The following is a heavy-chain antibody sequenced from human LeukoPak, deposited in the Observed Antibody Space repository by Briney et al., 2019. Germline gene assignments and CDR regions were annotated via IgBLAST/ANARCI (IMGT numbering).Heavy chain of an antibody. Sequence: ASVKVSCKASGYTFTGYYMHWVRQAPGQGLEWMGFIDPNNGGTNYAQKFQGRVTLTRDTSISTAYMELSSLRSDDTAVYYRARRSPYYGGNTDAFDIWGQGTMVTVSS. J-gene: IGHJ3*02. CDR1: GYTFTGYY. CDR2: IDPNNGGT. CDR3: ARRSPYYGGNTDAFDI. D-gene: IGHD4-23*01. V-gene: IGHV1-2*02.